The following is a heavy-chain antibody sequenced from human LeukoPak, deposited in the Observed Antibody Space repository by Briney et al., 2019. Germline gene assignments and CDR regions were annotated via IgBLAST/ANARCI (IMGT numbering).Heavy chain of an antibody. Sequence: PSETLSLTCAVSGYSISSGYYWGWIRQPPGKGLEWIGSIYHSGSTYYNPSLKSRVTISVDTSKNQFSLKLSSVTAADTAVYYCARVGDEMDYYDSSGYSPDYWGQGTLVTVSS. D-gene: IGHD3-22*01. CDR1: GYSISSGYY. J-gene: IGHJ4*02. CDR3: ARVGDEMDYYDSSGYSPDY. CDR2: IYHSGST. V-gene: IGHV4-38-2*01.